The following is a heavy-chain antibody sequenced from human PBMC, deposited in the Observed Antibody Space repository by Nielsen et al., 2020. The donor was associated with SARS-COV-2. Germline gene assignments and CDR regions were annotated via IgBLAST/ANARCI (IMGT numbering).Heavy chain of an antibody. V-gene: IGHV1-8*01. CDR2: MNPNSGNT. CDR3: ARRADYYDSSAYYY. D-gene: IGHD3-22*01. J-gene: IGHJ4*02. Sequence: ASVKVSCKASGYTFISYDIKWVRKATGQGLEWMGWMNPNSGNTGYAKKSKGRVTITRDTSISKAYMELSSLTSEDTAVYYCARRADYYDSSAYYYWGQGILVTVSS. CDR1: GYTFISYD.